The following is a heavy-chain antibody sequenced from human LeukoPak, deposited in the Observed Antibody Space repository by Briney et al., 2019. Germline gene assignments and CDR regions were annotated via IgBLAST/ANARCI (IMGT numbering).Heavy chain of an antibody. CDR3: ARDLKETAMGESAHDY. CDR1: GFTFSSYW. Sequence: GGSLRLSCADSGFTFSSYWMHWVRQAPGKGLEWVSGISSWSSYIYYADSVKGRFTISRDNVKNSLYLQMNSLRAEDTAVYYCARDLKETAMGESAHDYWGQGTLVTVSS. CDR2: ISSWSSYI. D-gene: IGHD5-18*01. V-gene: IGHV3-21*06. J-gene: IGHJ4*02.